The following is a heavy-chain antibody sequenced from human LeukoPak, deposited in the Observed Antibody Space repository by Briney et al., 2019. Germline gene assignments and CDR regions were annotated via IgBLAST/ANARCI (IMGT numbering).Heavy chain of an antibody. CDR1: GGTFSSYA. J-gene: IGHJ4*02. V-gene: IGHV1-69*13. Sequence: SVKVSCKASGGTFSSYAISWVRQAPGQGLEWMGGIIPIFGTANYAQKFQGRVTITADESTSTAYMELSSLRSEDTAVYYCATLLGNCGGDCYSDYWGQGTLVTVSS. CDR3: ATLLGNCGGDCYSDY. CDR2: IIPIFGTA. D-gene: IGHD2-21*02.